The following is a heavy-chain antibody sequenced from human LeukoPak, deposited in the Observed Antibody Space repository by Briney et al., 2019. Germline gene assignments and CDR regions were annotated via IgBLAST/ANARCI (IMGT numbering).Heavy chain of an antibody. D-gene: IGHD4-11*01. V-gene: IGHV3-23*01. Sequence: GGSLRLSCTASVFTFSSYAMHWVRQAPGKGLEWVSGIGAGGTFTYYADSVKGRFTIFRDNSRNTLYLQMNSLRADDTAVYYCAKDLDYTTYGNYFDYWGQGTLVTVSS. CDR1: VFTFSSYA. CDR3: AKDLDYTTYGNYFDY. CDR2: IGAGGTFT. J-gene: IGHJ4*02.